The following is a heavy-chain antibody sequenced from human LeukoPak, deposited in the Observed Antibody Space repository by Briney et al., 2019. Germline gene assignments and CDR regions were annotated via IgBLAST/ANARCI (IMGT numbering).Heavy chain of an antibody. CDR1: GYTFTGYY. J-gene: IGHJ4*02. CDR3: ARAGYDSSGYYSY. V-gene: IGHV1-2*02. D-gene: IGHD3-22*01. CDR2: INPNSGGT. Sequence: ASVKVSCKASGYTFTGYYMHWVRQAPGQGPEWMGWINPNSGGTNYAQKFQGRVTMTRDTSTTTVYMEVSSLRSEDTAVYYCARAGYDSSGYYSYWGQGTLVTVSS.